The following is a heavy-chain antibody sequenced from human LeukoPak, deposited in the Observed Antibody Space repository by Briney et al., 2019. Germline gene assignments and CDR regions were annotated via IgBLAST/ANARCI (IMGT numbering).Heavy chain of an antibody. Sequence: PSQTLSLTCTVSGGSITSGSYYWRWIRQPAGKGLEWIGRIYTSGSTNYNPSLKSRVTISVDTSKNQFSLKLSSVTAADTAVYYCARVSASDWLSTIDYWGQGTLVTVSS. D-gene: IGHD3-9*01. CDR1: GGSITSGSYY. CDR3: ARVSASDWLSTIDY. J-gene: IGHJ4*02. V-gene: IGHV4-61*02. CDR2: IYTSGST.